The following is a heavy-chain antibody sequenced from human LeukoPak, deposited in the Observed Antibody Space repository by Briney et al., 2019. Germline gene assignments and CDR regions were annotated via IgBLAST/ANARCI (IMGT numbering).Heavy chain of an antibody. CDR2: MIPLFDRT. CDR3: ARSRTEVGMREERGVFVI. Sequence: SVKVSCQASGGSFSSYAINWVRQAPGQGLEWVGGMIPLFDRTNYAQRFHDRVTITADDSTSIVYMDLSGLRSEDSAVFYCARSRTEVGMREERGVFVIWGQGTAGTVSS. CDR1: GGSFSSYA. J-gene: IGHJ3*02. V-gene: IGHV1-69*01. D-gene: IGHD2-8*02.